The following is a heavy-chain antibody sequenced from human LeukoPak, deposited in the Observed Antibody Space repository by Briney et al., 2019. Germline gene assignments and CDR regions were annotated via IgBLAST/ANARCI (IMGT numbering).Heavy chain of an antibody. J-gene: IGHJ4*02. D-gene: IGHD3-9*01. CDR1: GINFNDDW. Sequence: GGSLRLSCAVSGINFNDDWMSWVRQAPGKGLEWVGRIKSKIDGATTDYAAPVKGRFTISRDDSKNTLYLQMNSLKAEDTAVYFCTTLYFGSGHDYWGKGTLVTVSS. CDR3: TTLYFGSGHDY. CDR2: IKSKIDGATT. V-gene: IGHV3-15*01.